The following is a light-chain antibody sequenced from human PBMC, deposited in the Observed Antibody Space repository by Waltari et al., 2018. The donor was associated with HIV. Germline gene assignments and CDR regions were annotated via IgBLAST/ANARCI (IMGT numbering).Light chain of an antibody. CDR2: GNN. J-gene: IGLJ3*02. Sequence: QSVLTQPPSLSGAPGQRVTISCTGSSSNIGAHCDVHSYQQLPGTAPKLLIYGNNNRPSAVPDRFSGSKSGTSASLAITGLQAEDEADYYCQSYDSSLSGSGVFGGGTKLTVL. CDR3: QSYDSSLSGSGV. CDR1: SSNIGAHCD. V-gene: IGLV1-40*01.